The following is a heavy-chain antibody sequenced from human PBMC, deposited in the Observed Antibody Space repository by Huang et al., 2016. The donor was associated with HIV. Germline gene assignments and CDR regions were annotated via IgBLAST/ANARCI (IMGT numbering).Heavy chain of an antibody. J-gene: IGHJ3*02. CDR2: FAPQHGKT. Sequence: QVQLVQSGAEVKKPGASVKVSCKVSGYTLTELSIHWVRQAPGKELELMRGFAPQHGKTNYAQKFQGKVTMTEYTSTDTAYMELNSLRSEDTAVYYCATGFDTYYDIWGQGTMVSASS. D-gene: IGHD2-21*01. CDR3: ATGFDTYYDI. CDR1: GYTLTELS. V-gene: IGHV1-24*01.